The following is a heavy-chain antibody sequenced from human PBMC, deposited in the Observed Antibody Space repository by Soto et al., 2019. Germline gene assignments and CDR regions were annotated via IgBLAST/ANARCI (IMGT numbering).Heavy chain of an antibody. CDR2: INNDGSRT. CDR3: ARDVHLQSFDH. D-gene: IGHD1-1*01. V-gene: IGHV3-74*01. CDR1: GFTFSNYW. J-gene: IGHJ4*02. Sequence: EVQLVESGGGLVQPGGSLRLSCAASGFTFSNYWMHWVRQAPGKGLVWVSGINNDGSRTRYADSVKGRFTASRDNAKNTLYLEMNSLRAEDTAVYYCARDVHLQSFDHWGQGTLVTVSS.